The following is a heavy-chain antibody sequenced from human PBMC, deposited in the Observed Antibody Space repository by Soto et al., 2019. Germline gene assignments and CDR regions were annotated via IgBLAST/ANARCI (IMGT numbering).Heavy chain of an antibody. J-gene: IGHJ6*02. D-gene: IGHD3-3*01. CDR2: ISAYNGNT. CDR3: ARGDFCSGYVYLDV. CDR1: GHPVPSYG. Sequence: ASGRVSSKAPGHPVPSYGISWGREAPGQGHEWMGWISAYNGNTNYAQKLQGRVTVTTDTSTSPAYTELRSLISVDTAVSYCARGDFCSGYVYLDVWG. V-gene: IGHV1-18*01.